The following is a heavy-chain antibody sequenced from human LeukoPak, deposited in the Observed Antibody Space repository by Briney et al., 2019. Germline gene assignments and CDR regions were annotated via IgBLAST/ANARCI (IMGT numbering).Heavy chain of an antibody. CDR2: MNPNSGNT. D-gene: IGHD6-13*01. CDR3: ARWGSSSWYYYMDV. J-gene: IGHJ6*03. Sequence: WASVKVSCKASGYTFTSYDINWVRQATGQGLEWMGWMNPNSGNTGYAQKFQGRVTMTRNTSISTAYMELSSLGSEDTAVYYCARWGSSSWYYYMDVWGKGTTVTVSS. CDR1: GYTFTSYD. V-gene: IGHV1-8*01.